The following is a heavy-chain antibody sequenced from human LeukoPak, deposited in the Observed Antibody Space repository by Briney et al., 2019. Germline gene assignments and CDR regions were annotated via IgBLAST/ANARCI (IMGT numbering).Heavy chain of an antibody. V-gene: IGHV4-59*08. CDR2: IYYSGST. CDR3: ASSTSMLVRYFDWLDI. Sequence: PSETLSLTCTVSGGSISIYYRSWLRQPPGEGLEWIGYIYYSGSTNYNPSLKSRVTITVDTSKNQFSLKLSSVTAADRAVYYCASSTSMLVRYFDWLDIWGQGTMVTVSS. CDR1: GGSISIYY. D-gene: IGHD3-9*01. J-gene: IGHJ3*02.